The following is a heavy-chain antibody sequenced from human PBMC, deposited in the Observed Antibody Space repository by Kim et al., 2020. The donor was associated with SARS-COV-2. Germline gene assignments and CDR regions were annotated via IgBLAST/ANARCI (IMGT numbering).Heavy chain of an antibody. CDR1: GFTFSSYA. V-gene: IGHV3-23*01. CDR3: AKDLVGYYDYVWGSYRDPGAFDI. D-gene: IGHD3-16*02. J-gene: IGHJ3*02. Sequence: GGSLRLSCAASGFTFSSYAMSWVRQAPGKGLEWVSAISGSGGSTYYADSVKGRFTISRDNSKNTLYLQMNSLRAEDTAVYYCAKDLVGYYDYVWGSYRDPGAFDIWGQGTMVTVSS. CDR2: ISGSGGST.